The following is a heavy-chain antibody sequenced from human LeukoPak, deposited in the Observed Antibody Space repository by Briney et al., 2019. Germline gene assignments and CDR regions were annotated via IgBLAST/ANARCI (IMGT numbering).Heavy chain of an antibody. J-gene: IGHJ4*02. CDR3: AKFLPTHIVVANYYFDY. D-gene: IGHD2-21*01. V-gene: IGHV3-23*01. CDR2: ISGSGGST. Sequence: GGSLRLSCAASGYTFSSYAMSWVRQAPGKGLEWVSAISGSGGSTYYADSVKGRFTISRDNSKNTLYLQMNSLRAEDTAVYYCAKFLPTHIVVANYYFDYWGQGTLVTVSS. CDR1: GYTFSSYA.